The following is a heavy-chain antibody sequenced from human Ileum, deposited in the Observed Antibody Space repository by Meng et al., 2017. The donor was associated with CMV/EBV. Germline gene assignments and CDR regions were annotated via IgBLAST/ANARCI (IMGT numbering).Heavy chain of an antibody. CDR2: ILYDGSDA. V-gene: IGHV3-30*02. Sequence: GGSLRLSCAASGFTFSNYAMHWVRQAPGKRLEWLTFILYDGSDAHYADSVEGRFTISRDDSKNTLYLQMNSLRVEDTAVYYCAKDLGRRVCYYGYCDSWGQGTLVTVSS. CDR1: GFTFSNYA. J-gene: IGHJ4*02. CDR3: AKDLGRRVCYYGYCDS. D-gene: IGHD1-26*01.